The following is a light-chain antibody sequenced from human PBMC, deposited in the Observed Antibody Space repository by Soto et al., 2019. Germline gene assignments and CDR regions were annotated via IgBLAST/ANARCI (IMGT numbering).Light chain of an antibody. V-gene: IGKV3-20*01. CDR1: QSVSSSY. Sequence: IVLTQTPGTLSFSPGERASLSCRAGQSVSSSYLAWYQQKPGQAPRLLIYGASSRATGIPDRFSGSGSGTDFTLTISRLEPEDFAVYYCQQYGSSPPITFGQRRRLEV. J-gene: IGKJ5*01. CDR3: QQYGSSPPIT. CDR2: GAS.